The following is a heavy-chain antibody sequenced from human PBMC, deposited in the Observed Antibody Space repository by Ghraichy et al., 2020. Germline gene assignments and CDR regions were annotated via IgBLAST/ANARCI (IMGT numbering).Heavy chain of an antibody. J-gene: IGHJ4*02. Sequence: SETLSLTCTVSGGSISSFHWHWVRQPPGKGLEWIGYISATGSTNYNPSLKSRVTISVDTSKNQFSLNLSSVTAADTALYYCARRNYPYYLDYWGQGTLVTVYS. V-gene: IGHV4-4*09. CDR3: ARRNYPYYLDY. CDR1: GGSISSFH. CDR2: ISATGST. D-gene: IGHD5-24*01.